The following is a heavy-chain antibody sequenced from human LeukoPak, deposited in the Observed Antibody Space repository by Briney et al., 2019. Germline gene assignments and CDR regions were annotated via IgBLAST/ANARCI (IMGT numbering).Heavy chain of an antibody. CDR3: AKNGLSGYYVY. CDR1: GFTFSSYA. CDR2: ISGSGGST. Sequence: GGSLRLSCAASGFTFSSYAMSWVRQAPGKGLEWVSAISGSGGSTYYADSVMGRFTISRDNSKNTLYLQMNSLRAEDTAVYYCAKNGLSGYYVYWGQGTLVTVSS. V-gene: IGHV3-23*01. D-gene: IGHD3-9*01. J-gene: IGHJ4*02.